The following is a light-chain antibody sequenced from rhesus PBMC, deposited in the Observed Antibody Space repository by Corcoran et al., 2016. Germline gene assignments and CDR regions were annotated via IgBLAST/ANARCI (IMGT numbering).Light chain of an antibody. V-gene: IGKV1-28*03. Sequence: DIQMTQSPSSLSASVGDTVTITCRASQGISSYLNWFQQKPVKAPKLLIYDASSLESGVPSRFSGSGSGTDFTLTISSLQPEDFAAYYCLQHNSYPFTFGPGTKLDIK. CDR2: DAS. CDR1: QGISSY. CDR3: LQHNSYPFT. J-gene: IGKJ3*01.